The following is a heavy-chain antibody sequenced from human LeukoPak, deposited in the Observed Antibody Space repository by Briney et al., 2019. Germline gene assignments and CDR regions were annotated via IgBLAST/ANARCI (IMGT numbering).Heavy chain of an antibody. Sequence: GGSLRLSCAASGFTVSSNYMSWVRQAPGKGLEWVSVIYSGGSTYYADSVKGRFTISRDNSKNTLYLQMNSLRAEDTAVYYCARGARIAAAGFYFDYWGQGTLVTVSS. V-gene: IGHV3-66*01. CDR1: GFTVSSNY. J-gene: IGHJ4*02. CDR2: IYSGGST. D-gene: IGHD6-13*01. CDR3: ARGARIAAAGFYFDY.